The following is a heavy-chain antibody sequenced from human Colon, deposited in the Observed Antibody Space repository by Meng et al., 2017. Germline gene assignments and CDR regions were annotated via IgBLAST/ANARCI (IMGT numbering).Heavy chain of an antibody. Sequence: QESGPGLVKPSGTLSLPCTVSGGSISSNNWWSWVRQSPGRGLEWIGEIYQSGSTNYSPSLKSRVTISLDKSKNQFSLKVSYMTAADTAVYFCARVPTTVDPFESWGQGTLVTVSS. J-gene: IGHJ4*02. CDR3: ARVPTTVDPFES. D-gene: IGHD4-23*01. V-gene: IGHV4-4*02. CDR2: IYQSGST. CDR1: GGSISSNNW.